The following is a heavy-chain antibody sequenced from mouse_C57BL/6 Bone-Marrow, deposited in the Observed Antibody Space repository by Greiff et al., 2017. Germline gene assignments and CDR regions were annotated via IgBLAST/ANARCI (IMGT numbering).Heavy chain of an antibody. V-gene: IGHV1-69*01. Sequence: QVQLQQPGAELVMPGASVKLSCKASGYTFTSYWMHWVKQRPGQGLEWIGEIDPSDSYTNYNQKFKGKSTLTVDKSSSTAYMQLSSLTSEDSAVYYFARRGPTVVPYYYAMDYWGQGTSVTVSS. J-gene: IGHJ4*01. D-gene: IGHD1-1*01. CDR3: ARRGPTVVPYYYAMDY. CDR1: GYTFTSYW. CDR2: IDPSDSYT.